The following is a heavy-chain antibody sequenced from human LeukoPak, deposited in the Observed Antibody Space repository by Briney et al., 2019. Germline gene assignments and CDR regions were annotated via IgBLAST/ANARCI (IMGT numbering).Heavy chain of an antibody. CDR2: IYISGST. V-gene: IGHV4-4*07. CDR1: GGSISSYY. J-gene: IGHJ4*02. D-gene: IGHD3-10*01. CDR3: ARAGAYYGSGSYYRHRYYFDY. Sequence: ASETLSLTCTVSGGSISSYYWSWIRQPAGKGLEWIGRIYISGSTNYNPSLKSRVTMSVNTSKNQFSLKLSSVTAADTAVYYCARAGAYYGSGSYYRHRYYFDYWGQGTLVTVSS.